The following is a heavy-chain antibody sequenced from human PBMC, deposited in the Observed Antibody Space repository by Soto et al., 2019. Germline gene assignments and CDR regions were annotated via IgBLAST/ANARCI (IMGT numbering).Heavy chain of an antibody. J-gene: IGHJ6*02. CDR1: GFTFSSYS. CDR2: ISSSSSYI. D-gene: IGHD2-15*01. Sequence: EVQLVESGGGLVKPGGSLRLSCAASGFTFSSYSMNWVRQAPGKGLEWVSSISSSSSYIYYADSVKGRFTISRDNDKNSLYLQMNRLRAEDTAVDYCARDIGLVYYHYYGMDVWGQGTTVTVSS. CDR3: ARDIGLVYYHYYGMDV. V-gene: IGHV3-21*01.